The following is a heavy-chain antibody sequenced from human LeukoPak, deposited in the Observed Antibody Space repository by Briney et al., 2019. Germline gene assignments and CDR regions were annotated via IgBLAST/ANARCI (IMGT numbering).Heavy chain of an antibody. Sequence: KPSETLSLTCTVSGGSTIIYFRSWIRQPAGKGLEWIGHIYSSGNTHYNPSLNNRVTISLDASTSQFSLHLNSVTAADTAVYFCARAGGSGSGAYTLDYWGQGILVTVYS. CDR3: ARAGGSGSGAYTLDY. D-gene: IGHD3-10*01. V-gene: IGHV4-4*07. J-gene: IGHJ4*02. CDR2: IYSSGNT. CDR1: GGSTIIYF.